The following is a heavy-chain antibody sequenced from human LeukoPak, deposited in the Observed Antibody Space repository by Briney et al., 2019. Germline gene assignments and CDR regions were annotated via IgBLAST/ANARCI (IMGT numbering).Heavy chain of an antibody. CDR3: ASAGTYYGSGSPADAFDI. V-gene: IGHV1-2*02. CDR2: INPNSGGT. Sequence: ASVKVSCKASGYTFTGYYMHWVPQAPGQGLEWMGWINPNSGGTNYAQKFQGRVTMTRDTSISAAYMELSRLRSDDTAVYYCASAGTYYGSGSPADAFDIWGQGTMVTVSS. J-gene: IGHJ3*02. D-gene: IGHD3-10*01. CDR1: GYTFTGYY.